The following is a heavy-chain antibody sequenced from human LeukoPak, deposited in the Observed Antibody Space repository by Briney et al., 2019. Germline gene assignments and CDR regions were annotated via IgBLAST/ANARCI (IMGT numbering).Heavy chain of an antibody. D-gene: IGHD2-21*02. CDR1: GGSFSGYY. Sequence: SETLSLTCAVYGGSFSGYYWSWIRQPPGKGLEWIGEINHSGSTNYNPSLKSRVTISVDTSKNQFSLKLSSVTAADTAVYYCAREGPYCGGDCLDYWGQGTLVTVSS. CDR3: AREGPYCGGDCLDY. J-gene: IGHJ4*02. V-gene: IGHV4-34*01. CDR2: INHSGST.